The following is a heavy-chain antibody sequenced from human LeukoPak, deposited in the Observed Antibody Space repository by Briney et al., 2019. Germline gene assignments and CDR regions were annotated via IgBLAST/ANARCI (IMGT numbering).Heavy chain of an antibody. Sequence: PGGSLSLSCAASQFTFTTYDMHWVRQAPGKGLEWVAVISYDEDNKYYADSVKGRFTISRDNSKNTLYLQMNSLRAEDTAVYYCAKGPDGSGLYSLDYWGQGTLVTVSS. D-gene: IGHD3-3*01. CDR1: QFTFTTYD. V-gene: IGHV3-30*18. CDR2: ISYDEDNK. CDR3: AKGPDGSGLYSLDY. J-gene: IGHJ4*02.